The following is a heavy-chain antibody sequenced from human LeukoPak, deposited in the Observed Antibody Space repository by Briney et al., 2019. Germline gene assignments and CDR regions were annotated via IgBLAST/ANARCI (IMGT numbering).Heavy chain of an antibody. Sequence: GGSLRLSCAASGFTVSSNYMSWVRQAPGKGLEWVSVIYSGGSTYYADSVKDRFTISRDNSKNTLYLQMNSLRAEDTAVYYCARYSSSSRAFDYWGQGTLVTVSS. J-gene: IGHJ4*02. CDR1: GFTVSSNY. D-gene: IGHD6-6*01. CDR2: IYSGGST. CDR3: ARYSSSSRAFDY. V-gene: IGHV3-53*01.